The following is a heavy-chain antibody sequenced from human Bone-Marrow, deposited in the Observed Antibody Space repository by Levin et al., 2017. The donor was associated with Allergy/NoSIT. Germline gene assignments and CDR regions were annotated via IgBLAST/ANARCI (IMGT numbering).Heavy chain of an antibody. Sequence: PGGSLRLSCAASGFTFSSYSMNWVRQAPGKGLEWVSYISSSSSTIYYADSVKGRFTISRDNAKNSLYLQMNSLRAEDTAVYYCTVGATSYFDYWGQGTLVTVSS. D-gene: IGHD1-26*01. CDR3: TVGATSYFDY. CDR2: ISSSSSTI. CDR1: GFTFSSYS. J-gene: IGHJ4*02. V-gene: IGHV3-48*01.